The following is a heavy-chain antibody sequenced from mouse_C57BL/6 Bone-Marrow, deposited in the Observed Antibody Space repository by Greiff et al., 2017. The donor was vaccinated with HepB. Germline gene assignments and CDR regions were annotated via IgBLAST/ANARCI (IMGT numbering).Heavy chain of an antibody. Sequence: EVKLEESGGGLVQPGGSLKLSCAASGFTFSDYYMYWVRQTPEKRLEWVAYISNGGGSTYYPDTVKGRFTISRDNAKNTLYLQMSRLKSEDTAMYYCARLYYGSSSLDVWGTGTTVTVSS. V-gene: IGHV5-12*01. CDR1: GFTFSDYY. CDR3: ARLYYGSSSLDV. CDR2: ISNGGGST. J-gene: IGHJ1*03. D-gene: IGHD1-1*01.